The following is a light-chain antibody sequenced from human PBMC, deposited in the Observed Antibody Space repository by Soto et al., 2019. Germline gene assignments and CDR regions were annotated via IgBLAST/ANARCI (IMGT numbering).Light chain of an antibody. CDR1: SNYIGDYHY. Sequence: QSVLAQPRSVSGSPGQSVTISCTGTSNYIGDYHYVSWYQQHPGKAPKLMIFDVTKRPSGVPDRFSGSKSGNTASLTISGLQAEDDAEYYCCSYAGGYTFVFGSGTKLTVL. CDR2: DVT. CDR3: CSYAGGYTFV. V-gene: IGLV2-11*01. J-gene: IGLJ1*01.